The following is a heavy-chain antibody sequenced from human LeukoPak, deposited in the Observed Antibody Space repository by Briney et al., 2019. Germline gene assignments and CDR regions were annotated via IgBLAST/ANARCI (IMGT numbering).Heavy chain of an antibody. V-gene: IGHV4-59*08. CDR2: IYNSGNT. CDR3: ARRRRIEEAGRGDAFDI. D-gene: IGHD6-13*01. CDR1: GGSISNYY. Sequence: SETLSLTCTVSGGSISNYYWTWIRHPPGKGLEWIGYIYNSGNTNYNTSLKSQVTLSLATSRNKSSLKLISVTAADTAVYYCARRRRIEEAGRGDAFDIWGQGTMVTVSP. J-gene: IGHJ3*02.